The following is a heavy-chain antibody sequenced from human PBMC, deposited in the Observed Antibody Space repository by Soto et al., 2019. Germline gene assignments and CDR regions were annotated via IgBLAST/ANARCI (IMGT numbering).Heavy chain of an antibody. CDR1: GGSISSYY. CDR2: IYYSGST. CDR3: ARGYCSGGSCYSGWFDP. Sequence: SETLSLTCTVSGGSISSYYWSWIRQPPGKGLEWIGYIYYSGSTNYNPSLKSQVTISVDTSKNQFSLKLSSVTAADTAVYYCARGYCSGGSCYSGWFDPWGQGTLVTVSS. J-gene: IGHJ5*02. D-gene: IGHD2-15*01. V-gene: IGHV4-59*01.